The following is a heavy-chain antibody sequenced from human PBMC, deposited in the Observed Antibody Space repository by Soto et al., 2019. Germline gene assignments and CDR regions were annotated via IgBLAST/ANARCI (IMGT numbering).Heavy chain of an antibody. D-gene: IGHD3-9*01. V-gene: IGHV3-33*01. CDR2: IWYDGSNK. Sequence: QVQLVESGGGVVQPGRSLRLSCAASEFSFNSYGMHWVRQAPGKGLEWVAVIWYDGSNKYYADSVKSRFTISRDNSKNTLYLQMNSLRAEDTAVYYCARDTTGAFDIWGQGTMVTVSS. CDR1: EFSFNSYG. CDR3: ARDTTGAFDI. J-gene: IGHJ3*02.